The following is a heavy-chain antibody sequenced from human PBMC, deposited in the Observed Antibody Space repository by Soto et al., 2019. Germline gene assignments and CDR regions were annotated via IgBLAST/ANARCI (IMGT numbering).Heavy chain of an antibody. J-gene: IGHJ5*02. CDR2: LFRTGDT. CDR1: GGSLTSDEYN. CDR3: ARKTLPPNNWFDP. D-gene: IGHD2-15*01. V-gene: IGHV4-39*01. Sequence: SETLSLTCAVSGGSLTSDEYNWAWIRQSPGKGLEWIGSLFRTGDTYYNPSLKSRVTISTNTSKTQFSLKLNSVTAADTAIYYRARKTLPPNNWFDPWGQGILVTVSS.